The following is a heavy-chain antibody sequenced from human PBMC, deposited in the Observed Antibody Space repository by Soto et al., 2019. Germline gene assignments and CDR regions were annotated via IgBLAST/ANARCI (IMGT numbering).Heavy chain of an antibody. J-gene: IGHJ3*02. CDR2: IKQDGSEK. Sequence: EVQLVESGGGLVQPGGSLRLSCAASGFTFSSYWMSWVRQAPGKGLEWVANIKQDGSEKYYVDSVKGRFTISRDNAKNSLYLKMNSLRAEDTAVYYCARETITMIVVVIASDAFDIWGQGTMVTVSS. CDR1: GFTFSSYW. D-gene: IGHD3-22*01. V-gene: IGHV3-7*03. CDR3: ARETITMIVVVIASDAFDI.